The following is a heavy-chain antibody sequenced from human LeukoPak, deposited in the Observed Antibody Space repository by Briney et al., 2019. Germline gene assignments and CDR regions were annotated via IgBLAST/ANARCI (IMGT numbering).Heavy chain of an antibody. D-gene: IGHD6-19*01. CDR2: ISWNSGSI. CDR3: AKGPAVAGTYFDY. Sequence: PGRSLRLSCAASGFTFDDYAMHWVRQAPGKGLEWVSGISWNSGSIGYADSVKGRFTISRDNAKNSLYLQMNSLRAEDTALYYCAKGPAVAGTYFDYWGQGTLVTVSS. J-gene: IGHJ4*02. V-gene: IGHV3-9*01. CDR1: GFTFDDYA.